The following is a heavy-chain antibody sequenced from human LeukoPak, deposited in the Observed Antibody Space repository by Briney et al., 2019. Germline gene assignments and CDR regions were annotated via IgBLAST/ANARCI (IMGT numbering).Heavy chain of an antibody. V-gene: IGHV3-7*01. CDR3: VREWAGGLAAAGTRIEGSY. J-gene: IGHJ4*02. D-gene: IGHD6-13*01. CDR1: EFSASNYW. Sequence: GGSLRLSCIVSEFSASNYWMSWVRQAPGNGLEWGANIKQDGSQENYVDSVKSRFTISRDNAKNSVSLQMNGLIVEDTAVYYCVREWAGGLAAAGTRIEGSYWGQGTQVIVSS. CDR2: IKQDGSQE.